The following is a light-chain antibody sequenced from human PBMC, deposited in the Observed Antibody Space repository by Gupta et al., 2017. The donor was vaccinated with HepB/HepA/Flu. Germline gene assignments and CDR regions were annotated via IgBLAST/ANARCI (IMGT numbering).Light chain of an antibody. CDR2: DAS. V-gene: IGKV3-11*01. Sequence: EIVLTQSPATLSSSPGERATLSCRASQSVSSYLAWYQQKPGQPPRLLIYDASNRATGIPARFSGSGSGTDFTLTISGLEPEDFAVYYCQQRSNWLTFGGGTKVEIK. CDR1: QSVSSY. CDR3: QQRSNWLT. J-gene: IGKJ4*01.